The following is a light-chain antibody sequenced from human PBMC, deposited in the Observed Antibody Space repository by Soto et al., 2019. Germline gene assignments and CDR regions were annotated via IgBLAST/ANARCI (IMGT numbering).Light chain of an antibody. CDR3: CSYAGSSFWV. V-gene: IGLV2-11*01. Sequence: QSALTQPRSVSGSPGQSVTISCTGTSSDVGGYNYVSWYQQHPGKAPKLMIYDVSKRPSGVPDRFSGSKPGNTASLTISGLQAEDEADYYCCSYAGSSFWVFGGGTKVTVL. J-gene: IGLJ3*02. CDR2: DVS. CDR1: SSDVGGYNY.